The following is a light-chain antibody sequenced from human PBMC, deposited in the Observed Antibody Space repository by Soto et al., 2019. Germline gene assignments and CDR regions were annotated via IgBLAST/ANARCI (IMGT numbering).Light chain of an antibody. J-gene: IGKJ2*01. CDR2: DAS. Sequence: EIVLTQSPATLSLSPGERATLSCRASQNVNSYLAWYQQKPGQAPRLLIYDASNTATGVPARFSGSGSGTDFTLTIGRLEPEDFAVYYCQQYGSSRTFGQGTKVDIK. CDR3: QQYGSSRT. V-gene: IGKV3-20*01. CDR1: QNVNSY.